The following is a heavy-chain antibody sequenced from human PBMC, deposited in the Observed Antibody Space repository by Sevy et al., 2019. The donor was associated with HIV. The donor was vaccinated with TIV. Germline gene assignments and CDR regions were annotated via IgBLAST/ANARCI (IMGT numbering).Heavy chain of an antibody. Sequence: GGSLRLSCAASGFTFSSYGMHWVRQAPGKGLEWVAVISHDGSNKYYADSVKGRFTISRDNSKNTLHLQMNSLRAEDTAVYYCAKEGSSLGYSSSRFDYWGQGTLVTVSS. J-gene: IGHJ4*02. CDR3: AKEGSSLGYSSSRFDY. CDR2: ISHDGSNK. D-gene: IGHD6-6*01. V-gene: IGHV3-30*18. CDR1: GFTFSSYG.